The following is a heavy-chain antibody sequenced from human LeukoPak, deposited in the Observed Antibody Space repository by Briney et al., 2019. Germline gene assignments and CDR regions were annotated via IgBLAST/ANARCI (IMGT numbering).Heavy chain of an antibody. CDR2: IKQDGSEK. Sequence: GGSLRLSCAASGLTFSSYWMSWVRQAPGKGLEWVANIKQDGSEKYYVDSVKGRFTISRDNAKNSLYLQMNSLRAEDTAVYYCARGTSYYDFWSGYYPNYYYYYMDVWGKGTTVTVSS. CDR3: ARGTSYYDFWSGYYPNYYYYYMDV. J-gene: IGHJ6*03. D-gene: IGHD3-3*01. V-gene: IGHV3-7*01. CDR1: GLTFSSYW.